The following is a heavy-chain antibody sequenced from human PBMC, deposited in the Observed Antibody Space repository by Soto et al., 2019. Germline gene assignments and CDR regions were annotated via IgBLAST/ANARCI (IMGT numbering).Heavy chain of an antibody. J-gene: IGHJ1*01. CDR3: VKDESINWYSGHFRH. Sequence: EVQLVESGGGLVQPRRSLRLSCAASGFTFDDYAMHWVRQVPGKGLEWVSGINWNSGSIGYGDSVKGRFAISRDNAKNSLHLQMNSLSAEDTAFYYCVKDESINWYSGHFRHWGQGTLVTVSS. CDR2: INWNSGSI. V-gene: IGHV3-9*01. D-gene: IGHD6-13*01. CDR1: GFTFDDYA.